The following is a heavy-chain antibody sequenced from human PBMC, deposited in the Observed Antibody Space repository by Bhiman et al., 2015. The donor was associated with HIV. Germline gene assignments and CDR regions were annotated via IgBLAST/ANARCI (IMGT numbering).Heavy chain of an antibody. CDR2: ISYDGSNK. V-gene: IGHV3-30*18. J-gene: IGHJ3*02. CDR1: GFTFSNYA. CDR3: AKDLGESENEEWATDFWTGYPGQDPRAVVGAFDI. D-gene: IGHD3/OR15-3a*01. Sequence: QVQLVESGGGVVQPGRSLRLSCAASGFTFSNYAMDWVRQAPGKGLEWVAVISYDGSNKYYADSVKGRFTISRDNSKNTLYLQMNSLRAEDTAVYYCAKDLGESENEEWATDFWTGYPGQDPRAVVGAFDIWGRGTKVTVSS.